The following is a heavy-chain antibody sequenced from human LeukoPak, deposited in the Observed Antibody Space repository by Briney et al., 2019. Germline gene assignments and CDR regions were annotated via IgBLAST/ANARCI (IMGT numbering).Heavy chain of an antibody. CDR3: ARDTTYSSGGGAFDI. CDR2: ITSSSSYI. CDR1: GFTFSTYS. Sequence: GSLRLSCAASGFTFSTYSMTWVRQAPGKGLEWVSSITSSSSYIYYADSVKGRFTISRDNAKNSLYLQMNSLRAEDTAVYYCARDTTYSSGGGAFDIWGQGTMVTVSS. D-gene: IGHD6-19*01. J-gene: IGHJ3*02. V-gene: IGHV3-21*01.